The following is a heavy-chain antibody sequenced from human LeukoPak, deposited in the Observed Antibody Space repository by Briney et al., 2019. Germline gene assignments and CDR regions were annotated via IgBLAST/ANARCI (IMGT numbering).Heavy chain of an antibody. D-gene: IGHD3-22*01. V-gene: IGHV4-34*01. CDR1: GGSFCGYY. CDR3: ARGRITMIVGTKYFDY. CDR2: INHSGST. Sequence: SETLSLTCAVYGGSFCGYYWSWLRQPPGKGLEWIGEINHSGSTNYNPSLKSRVTISVDTSKNQFSLKLSSVTAADTAVYYCARGRITMIVGTKYFDYWGQGTLVTVSS. J-gene: IGHJ4*02.